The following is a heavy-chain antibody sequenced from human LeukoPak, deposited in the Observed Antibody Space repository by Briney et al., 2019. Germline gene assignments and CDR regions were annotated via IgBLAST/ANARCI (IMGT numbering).Heavy chain of an antibody. CDR3: ASRGYSYEY. Sequence: ASVKVSCKASGGTFTHYVISWVRQAPGQGLEWMGWINPNSGGTNYAQKFQGRVTMTRDTSISTAYMELSRLRSDDTAVYYCASRGYSYEYWGQGTLVTVSS. D-gene: IGHD5-18*01. CDR2: INPNSGGT. J-gene: IGHJ4*02. CDR1: GGTFTHYV. V-gene: IGHV1-2*02.